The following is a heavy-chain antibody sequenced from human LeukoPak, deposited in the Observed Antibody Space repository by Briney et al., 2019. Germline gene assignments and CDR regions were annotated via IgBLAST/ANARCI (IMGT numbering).Heavy chain of an antibody. Sequence: GGSLRLSCAASGFTFSSHALTWVRQTPGKGLDWVSSISVTSTTYYLDSVKGRFTISRDNSKNTLYLQMNSLRAEDTAVYYCARDLGAVAGNFDYWGQGTLVTVSS. D-gene: IGHD6-19*01. CDR1: GFTFSSHA. J-gene: IGHJ4*02. CDR2: ISVTSTT. CDR3: ARDLGAVAGNFDY. V-gene: IGHV3-23*01.